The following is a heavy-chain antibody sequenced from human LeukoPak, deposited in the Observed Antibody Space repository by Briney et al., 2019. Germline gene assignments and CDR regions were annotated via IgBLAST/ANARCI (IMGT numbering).Heavy chain of an antibody. V-gene: IGHV1-69*01. CDR2: IIPIFGTA. J-gene: IGHJ4*02. Sequence: SVKVSCKASGGTFSSYAISWVRQAPGQGLEWMGGIIPIFGTANYAQKFQGRVTITADESTSTAYMELSSLRSEDTAVYYCARDRATSTSIYSGSYWPYYFDYWGQGTLVTVSS. D-gene: IGHD1-26*01. CDR3: ARDRATSTSIYSGSYWPYYFDY. CDR1: GGTFSSYA.